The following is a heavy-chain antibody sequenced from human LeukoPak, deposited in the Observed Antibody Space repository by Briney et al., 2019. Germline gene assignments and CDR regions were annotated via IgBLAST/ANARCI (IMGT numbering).Heavy chain of an antibody. Sequence: SVKVPCKASGGTFSSFAINWVRQAPGQGLEWMGGIIPIFGTANYAQKFQGRVTITADESTSTAYMELSSLRSEDTAVYYCARDYGSGSYGGAWGQGTLVTVSS. CDR3: ARDYGSGSYGGA. J-gene: IGHJ4*02. D-gene: IGHD3-10*01. V-gene: IGHV1-69*01. CDR2: IIPIFGTA. CDR1: GGTFSSFA.